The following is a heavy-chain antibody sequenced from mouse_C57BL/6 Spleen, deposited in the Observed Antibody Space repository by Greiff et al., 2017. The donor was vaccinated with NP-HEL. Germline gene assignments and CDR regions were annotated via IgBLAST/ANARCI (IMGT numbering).Heavy chain of an antibody. D-gene: IGHD1-1*01. CDR3: ARPYYGSNWYFDV. V-gene: IGHV1-80*01. J-gene: IGHJ1*03. Sequence: VQLQQSGAELVKPGASVKISCKASGYAFSSYWMNWVKQRPGKGLEWIGQIYPGDGDTNYNGKFKGKATLTADKSSSTAYMQLSSLTSEDSAVYFCARPYYGSNWYFDVWGTGTTVTVSS. CDR1: GYAFSSYW. CDR2: IYPGDGDT.